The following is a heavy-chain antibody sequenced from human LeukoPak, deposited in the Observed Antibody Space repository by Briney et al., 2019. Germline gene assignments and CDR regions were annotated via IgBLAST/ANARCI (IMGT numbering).Heavy chain of an antibody. Sequence: ASVKVSCKASGYTFTGYYMHWVRQAPGQGLEWMGRINPNSGGTDYAQKFQGRVTMTRDKSISTAYLELSRLRSDDTAVHYCARETHSYGTGDYWGQGTLVTVSS. D-gene: IGHD5-18*01. CDR1: GYTFTGYY. CDR2: INPNSGGT. CDR3: ARETHSYGTGDY. V-gene: IGHV1-2*06. J-gene: IGHJ4*02.